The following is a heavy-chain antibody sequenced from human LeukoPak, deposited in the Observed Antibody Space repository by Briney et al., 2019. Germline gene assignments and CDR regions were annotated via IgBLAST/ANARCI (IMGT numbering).Heavy chain of an antibody. CDR2: INPNSGGT. J-gene: IGHJ4*02. CDR1: GYTFTGYY. CDR3: ARDRISDRGYYFDY. Sequence: ASVKVSCKASGYTFTGYYMHWVRQAPGQGLEWMGWINPNSGGTNYAQKFQGRVTMTRDTSISTAYMELSRLRSDDTAVYYCARDRISDRGYYFDYWGQGTLVTVFS. V-gene: IGHV1-2*02. D-gene: IGHD3-22*01.